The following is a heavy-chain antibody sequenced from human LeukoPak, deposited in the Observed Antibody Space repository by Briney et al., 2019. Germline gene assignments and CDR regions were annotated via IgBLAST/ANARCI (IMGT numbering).Heavy chain of an antibody. Sequence: SETLSLTCTVSGGSISSSSHYWGWIRQPPGKGPEWIGSIYYSGSTYYNPSLKSRVTVSVDTSKNQFSLKLSSVTATDTAVYYCARHDCITTTCYYFYGMDVWGQGTTVTVSS. J-gene: IGHJ6*02. CDR3: ARHDCITTTCYYFYGMDV. D-gene: IGHD2-2*01. CDR1: GGSISSSSHY. V-gene: IGHV4-39*01. CDR2: IYYSGST.